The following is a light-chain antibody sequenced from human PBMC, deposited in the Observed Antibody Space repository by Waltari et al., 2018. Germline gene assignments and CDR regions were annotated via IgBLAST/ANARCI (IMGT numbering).Light chain of an antibody. V-gene: IGKV4-1*01. CDR1: QSVLYSSNNKTY. CDR2: WAS. Sequence: DIVMTQSPDSLAVSLGERDTIHCKSSQSVLYSSNNKTYLDWYQKKPSQPPKLLIYWASTRESGVPDRFSGSGSGTDFTLTISSLQAEDVAVYYCQQYYSTPLTFGPGTKVDIK. J-gene: IGKJ3*01. CDR3: QQYYSTPLT.